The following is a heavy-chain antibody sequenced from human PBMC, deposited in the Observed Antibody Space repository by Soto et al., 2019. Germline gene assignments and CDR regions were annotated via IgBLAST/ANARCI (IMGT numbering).Heavy chain of an antibody. Sequence: QVQLQQAGPGLVKPSQTLSLTCAISGDSVFTDGVAWNWIRQSPSRGLEGLGRTWYTSGWNSDYALSVKRRITVTPDTSKNQFSLQLSSVTPEDTAVYYCARGRNSAFDFWGQGTLVTVSS. CDR1: GDSVFTDGVA. V-gene: IGHV6-1*01. J-gene: IGHJ4*02. CDR2: TWYTSGWNS. D-gene: IGHD6-13*01. CDR3: ARGRNSAFDF.